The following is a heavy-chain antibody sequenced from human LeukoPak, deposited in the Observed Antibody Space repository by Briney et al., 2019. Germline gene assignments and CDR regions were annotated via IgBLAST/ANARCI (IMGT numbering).Heavy chain of an antibody. Sequence: GGSLRLSCAASGFTSSSYSMNWVRQAPGKGLEWVSSISSSSSYIYYADSVKGRFTISRDNAKNSLYLQMNSLRAEDTAVYYCARSRLSHNWFDPWGQGTLVTVSS. CDR1: GFTSSSYS. J-gene: IGHJ5*02. CDR3: ARSRLSHNWFDP. D-gene: IGHD3-16*02. CDR2: ISSSSSYI. V-gene: IGHV3-21*01.